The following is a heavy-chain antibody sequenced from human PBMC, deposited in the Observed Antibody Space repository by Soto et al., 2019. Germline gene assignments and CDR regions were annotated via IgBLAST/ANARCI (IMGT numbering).Heavy chain of an antibody. Sequence: QVQLVESGGGVVQPGRSLRLSCEASGFSFSDYAMHWVRQAPGKGLEWVAVISSDGNNQYYADSVRGRFTISRDSSKNTLYLQMDSLRAEDTAVYYCARLLLLWGQGTLVTVSS. CDR1: GFSFSDYA. CDR3: ARLLLL. CDR2: ISSDGNNQ. J-gene: IGHJ4*02. V-gene: IGHV3-30-3*01. D-gene: IGHD1-26*01.